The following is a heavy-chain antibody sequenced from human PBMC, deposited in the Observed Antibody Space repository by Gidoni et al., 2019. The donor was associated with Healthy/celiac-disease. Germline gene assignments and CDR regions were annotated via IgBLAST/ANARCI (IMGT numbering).Heavy chain of an antibody. CDR1: GYTFTSYG. V-gene: IGHV1-18*04. CDR2: ISAYNGNT. J-gene: IGHJ6*02. CDR3: ARDSYYYETQYYYGMDV. Sequence: QVQLVQSGAEVKKPGASVKVSCKASGYTFTSYGISWVRQAPGQGLEWMGWISAYNGNTNYAQKLQGRVTMTTDTSTSTAYMELRSLRSDDTAVYYCARDSYYYETQYYYGMDVWGQGTTVTVSS. D-gene: IGHD3-22*01.